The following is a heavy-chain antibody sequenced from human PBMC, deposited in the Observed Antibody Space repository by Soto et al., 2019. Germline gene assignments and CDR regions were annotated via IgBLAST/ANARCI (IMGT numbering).Heavy chain of an antibody. CDR3: AKWAQYCSGGSCAPSPFDY. V-gene: IGHV3-33*06. CDR1: GFTFSSYG. Sequence: GGSLRLSCAASGFTFSSYGMHWVRQAPGKGLEWVAVIWYGGSSTYYADSVKGRFTISRDNSKNTLYLQMNSLRAEDTAVYYCAKWAQYCSGGSCAPSPFDYWGQGTLVTVSS. CDR2: IWYGGSST. D-gene: IGHD2-15*01. J-gene: IGHJ4*02.